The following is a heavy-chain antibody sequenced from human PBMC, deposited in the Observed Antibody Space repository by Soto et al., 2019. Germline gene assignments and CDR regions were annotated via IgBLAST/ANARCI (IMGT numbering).Heavy chain of an antibody. D-gene: IGHD3-22*01. CDR3: AKEEHYYDSSGYYYFDY. J-gene: IGHJ4*02. Sequence: QVQLVESGGSVVQPGRSLRLACAASGFTFSSYGMHWVRQAPGKGLEWVAVISYDGSNKYYADSVKGRFTISRDNSKNTLYLQMNSLRAEDTAVYYCAKEEHYYDSSGYYYFDYWGQGTLVTVSS. CDR2: ISYDGSNK. CDR1: GFTFSSYG. V-gene: IGHV3-30*18.